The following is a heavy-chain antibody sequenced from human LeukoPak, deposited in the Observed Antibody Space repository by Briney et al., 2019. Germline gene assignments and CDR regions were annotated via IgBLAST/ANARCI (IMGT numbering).Heavy chain of an antibody. D-gene: IGHD3-16*01. Sequence: GGSLRLSCVGSGFDFNYYDINWVRQAPGKGLEWVSSISSRSSYIYFADSAKGRFTISRDNANGSVFLHMTSLRPEDTAVYYCARRGGMSSGRSFDHWGQGTLVTVSS. V-gene: IGHV3-21*01. CDR3: ARRGGMSSGRSFDH. J-gene: IGHJ4*02. CDR2: ISSRSSYI. CDR1: GFDFNYYD.